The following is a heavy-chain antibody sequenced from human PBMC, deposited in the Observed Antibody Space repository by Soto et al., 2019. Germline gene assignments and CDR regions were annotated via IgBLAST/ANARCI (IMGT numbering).Heavy chain of an antibody. Sequence: QVHLVQSGAEVKKPGTSVKVSCKTSGYTFTDYYIHWVRQAPGQGLEWMGRINCDSGGTTYAQKFQGRVTMTRDTSIPTVYMDLSRLTSNHTAVYYCTRALVGYDAFDVWGQGTLVAVSP. J-gene: IGHJ3*01. D-gene: IGHD5-12*01. CDR1: GYTFTDYY. V-gene: IGHV1-2*02. CDR2: INCDSGGT. CDR3: TRALVGYDAFDV.